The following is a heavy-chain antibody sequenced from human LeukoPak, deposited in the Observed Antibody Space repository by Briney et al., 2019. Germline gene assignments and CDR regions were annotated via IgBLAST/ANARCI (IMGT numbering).Heavy chain of an antibody. V-gene: IGHV1-46*01. CDR1: GYTFTSYY. CDR3: ARDNGEGYCSGGSCYGGPIAY. J-gene: IGHJ4*02. CDR2: INPSGGST. D-gene: IGHD2-15*01. Sequence: ASVKVSCKASGYTFTSYYMHWVRQAPGQGLEWMGIINPSGGSTSYAQKFQGRVTMTRDMSTSTVYMELSSLRSENTAVYYCARDNGEGYCSGGSCYGGPIAYWGQGTLVTVSS.